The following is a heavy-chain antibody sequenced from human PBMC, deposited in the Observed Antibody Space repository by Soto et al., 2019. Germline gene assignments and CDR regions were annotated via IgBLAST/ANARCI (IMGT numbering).Heavy chain of an antibody. CDR3: ARSVAVPGAHIDY. D-gene: IGHD6-19*01. J-gene: IGHJ4*02. Sequence: PSETLSLTCSFSDGSISVSYWSWIRQSPGKGLEWLGYVYYTGSTNYSPSLRSRVSISVDTSKNEFSLRLSSVTAADTAVYFCARSVAVPGAHIDYWGQGTQVTVSS. CDR2: VYYTGST. V-gene: IGHV4-59*01. CDR1: DGSISVSY.